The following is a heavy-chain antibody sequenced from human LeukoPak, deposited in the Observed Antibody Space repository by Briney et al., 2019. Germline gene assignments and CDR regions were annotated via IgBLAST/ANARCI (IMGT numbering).Heavy chain of an antibody. J-gene: IGHJ3*02. CDR3: ASDPRYSGSYQFRAFDI. CDR1: GFTFSSYA. CDR2: IRGSGGSA. Sequence: GGSLRLSCAASGFTFSSYAMSWVRQAPGKGLEWVSAIRGSGGSAYYADSVKGRFTISRDNSKNTLYLQMNSLRAEDTAVYYCASDPRYSGSYQFRAFDIWGQGTMVTVSS. V-gene: IGHV3-23*01. D-gene: IGHD1-26*01.